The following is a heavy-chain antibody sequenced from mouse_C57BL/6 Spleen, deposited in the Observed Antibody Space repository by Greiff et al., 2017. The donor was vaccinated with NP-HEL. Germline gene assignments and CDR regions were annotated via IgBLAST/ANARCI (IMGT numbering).Heavy chain of an antibody. CDR3: ARVDYYGSSYHFDY. V-gene: IGHV1-9*01. CDR1: GYTFTGYW. CDR2: ILPGSGST. Sequence: QVQLKESGAELMKPGASVKLSCKATGYTFTGYWIEWVKQRPGHGLEWIGEILPGSGSTKYNEKFKGKATFTADTSSNTAYMQHSSRTTDDSAIFYCARVDYYGSSYHFDYWGQGTTLTVSS. D-gene: IGHD1-1*01. J-gene: IGHJ2*01.